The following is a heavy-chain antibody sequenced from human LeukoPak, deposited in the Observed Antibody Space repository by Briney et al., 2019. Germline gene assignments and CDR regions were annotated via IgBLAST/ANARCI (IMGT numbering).Heavy chain of an antibody. CDR3: ARGLNVWDY. D-gene: IGHD3-16*01. J-gene: IGHJ4*02. CDR2: INPSGGIT. Sequence: ASVKVSCKASGYTFTNYYIYWVRQAPGQGLEWMGIINPSGGITGYAQKFQGRVTMTRDTSTSTVYMELSSLRSDDTAVYYCARGLNVWDYWGQGTLVTVSS. V-gene: IGHV1-46*01. CDR1: GYTFTNYY.